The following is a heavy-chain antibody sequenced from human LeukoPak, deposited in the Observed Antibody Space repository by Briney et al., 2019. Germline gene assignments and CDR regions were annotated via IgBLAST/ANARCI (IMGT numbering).Heavy chain of an antibody. D-gene: IGHD2-15*01. CDR1: GFTFSSYA. CDR3: ATDIVVVVAATPIDY. J-gene: IGHJ4*02. CDR2: ISGSGGST. V-gene: IGHV3-23*01. Sequence: GGSLRLSCAASGFTFSSYAMSWVRQAPGKGLEWVSAISGSGGSTYYADSVKGRFTISRDNSKNTLYLQMNSLRAEDTAVHYCATDIVVVVAATPIDYWGQGTLVTVSS.